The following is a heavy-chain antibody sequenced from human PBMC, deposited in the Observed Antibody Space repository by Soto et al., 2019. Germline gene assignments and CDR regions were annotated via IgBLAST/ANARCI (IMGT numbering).Heavy chain of an antibody. CDR1: GYTFTSYG. V-gene: IGHV1-18*01. J-gene: IGHJ4*02. D-gene: IGHD3-9*01. CDR2: ISAYNGNT. CDR3: ARFMYYDILTGYYNPSSVDY. Sequence: ASVKVSCKASGYTFTSYGISWVRQAPGQGLEWMGWISAYNGNTNYAQKLQGRVTMTTDTSTSTAYMELRSLRSDDTAVYYCARFMYYDILTGYYNPSSVDYWGQGTLVTVSS.